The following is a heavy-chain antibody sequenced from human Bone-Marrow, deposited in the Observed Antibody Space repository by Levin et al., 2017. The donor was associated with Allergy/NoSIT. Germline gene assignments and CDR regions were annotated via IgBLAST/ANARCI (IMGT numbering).Heavy chain of an antibody. CDR2: NSAYSGDT. Sequence: GASVKVSCRASKNNAINWVRHAPGQGLEWMGWNSAYSGDTRYAEKFHGRVAMTTDTSATTAYMELRSLTSGDTAVYYCATDSGSYGDAFAMWDQGTMVIVSS. D-gene: IGHD3-16*01. CDR3: ATDSGSYGDAFAM. V-gene: IGHV1-18*01. CDR1: KNNA. J-gene: IGHJ3*02.